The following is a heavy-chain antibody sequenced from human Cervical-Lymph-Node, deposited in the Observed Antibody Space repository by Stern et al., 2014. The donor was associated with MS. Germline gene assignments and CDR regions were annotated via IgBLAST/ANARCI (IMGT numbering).Heavy chain of an antibody. Sequence: VQLVQSGAELIRPGESLKISCKGSGFKFSIYWIAWVRQMPGKGLEWMGIIYPGASETRSRPSFQGQVTMSADKSTSTAYLQWSSLNASDTAMYFCARQTTAWASDVWGQGTLVTVSS. CDR1: GFKFSIYW. J-gene: IGHJ4*02. V-gene: IGHV5-51*01. D-gene: IGHD1-14*01. CDR2: IYPGASET. CDR3: ARQTTAWASDV.